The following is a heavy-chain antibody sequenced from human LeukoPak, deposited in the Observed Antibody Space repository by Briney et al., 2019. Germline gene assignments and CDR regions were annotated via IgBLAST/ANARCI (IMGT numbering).Heavy chain of an antibody. V-gene: IGHV3-48*03. CDR3: GRKVGANDAFDI. CDR2: ISSSGRTI. CDR1: GFTFSSYE. Sequence: GGSLRLSCAASGFTFSSYEMNWVRQAPGKGLEWVSHISSSGRTIYYADSVKGRFTISRDNAKKSLYLQMNSLRAADTAVYYCGRKVGANDAFDIWGQGTMVTVSS. J-gene: IGHJ3*02. D-gene: IGHD1-26*01.